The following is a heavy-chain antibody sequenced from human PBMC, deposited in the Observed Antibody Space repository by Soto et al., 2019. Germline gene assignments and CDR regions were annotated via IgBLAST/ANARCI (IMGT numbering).Heavy chain of an antibody. CDR1: GLTFDDYA. CDR3: AKSHVVAVAGYFDY. V-gene: IGHV3-9*01. J-gene: IGHJ4*02. Sequence: EVQLVESGGGLVQPGRSLRLSCAASGLTFDDYAMHWVRQAPGKGLEWVSGISWNSGSIGYADSVKGRFTISRDNAKNSLYLQMNSLRAEDTALYYCAKSHVVAVAGYFDYWGQGTLVTVSS. CDR2: ISWNSGSI. D-gene: IGHD6-19*01.